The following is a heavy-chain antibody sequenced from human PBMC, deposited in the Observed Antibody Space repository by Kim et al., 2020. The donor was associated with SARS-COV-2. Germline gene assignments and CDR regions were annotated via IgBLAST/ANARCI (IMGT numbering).Heavy chain of an antibody. CDR3: AKAIEGRYCSSTSCPEEDY. CDR2: ISGSGGST. J-gene: IGHJ4*02. V-gene: IGHV3-23*01. CDR1: GFTFSSYA. D-gene: IGHD2-2*01. Sequence: GGSLRLSCAASGFTFSSYAMSWVRQAPGKGLEWVSAISGSGGSTYYADSVKGRFTISRDNSKNTLYLQMNSLRAEDTAVYYCAKAIEGRYCSSTSCPEEDYWGQGTLVTVSS.